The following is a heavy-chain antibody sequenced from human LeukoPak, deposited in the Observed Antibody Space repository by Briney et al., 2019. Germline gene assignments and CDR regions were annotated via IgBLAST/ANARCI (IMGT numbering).Heavy chain of an antibody. D-gene: IGHD5-18*01. J-gene: IGHJ6*03. CDR1: GYSFARYW. CDR2: IYPDDSGT. V-gene: IGHV5-51*01. CDR3: ARHIYSYDFMIYYMDG. Sequence: GESLKISCKGSGYSFARYWIGWARQMPGKGLEWMGIIYPDDSGTRYSPSFQGQVTISADKSLSTAYLQWSSLKASDTAMYYCARHIYSYDFMIYYMDGWGKGTTVTVSS.